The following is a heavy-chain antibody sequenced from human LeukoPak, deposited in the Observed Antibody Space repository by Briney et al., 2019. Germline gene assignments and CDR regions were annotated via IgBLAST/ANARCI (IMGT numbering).Heavy chain of an antibody. D-gene: IGHD6-19*01. V-gene: IGHV3-48*03. CDR2: ISGSGNTI. CDR3: ARRGVAGSSDY. Sequence: GGSLRLSCAASGFTFSNYEMNWVRQAPGKGLEGVSYISGSGNTIYYADSVKGRFTISRDNAKNSLYLQMNSLRAEDTAVYYCARRGVAGSSDYWGQGTLVTVSS. CDR1: GFTFSNYE. J-gene: IGHJ4*02.